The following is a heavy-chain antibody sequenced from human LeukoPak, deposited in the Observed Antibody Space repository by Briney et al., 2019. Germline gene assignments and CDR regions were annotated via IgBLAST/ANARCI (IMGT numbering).Heavy chain of an antibody. CDR2: ISGSGDNT. CDR3: ASIQKIDY. CDR1: GFTFGSYS. J-gene: IGHJ4*02. Sequence: PGGSLRLSCAASGFTFGSYSMSWVRQAPGKGLEWVSSISGSGDNTYYADSVKGRFIISRDNSKNTLYVQMNSLRAEDTAVYYCASIQKIDYWGQGTLVTVSS. V-gene: IGHV3-23*01.